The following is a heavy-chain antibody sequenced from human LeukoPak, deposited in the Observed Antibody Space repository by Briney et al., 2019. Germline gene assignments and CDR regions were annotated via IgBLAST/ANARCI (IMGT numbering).Heavy chain of an antibody. Sequence: GGSLRLSCAASGFTFSSYGMHWVRQAPGKGLEWVAVISYDGSNKYYADSVKGRFTISRDNSKNTLYLQMNSLRAEDTAVYYCAKDWRAYGSGSYRLDPFDYWGQGTLVTVSS. CDR3: AKDWRAYGSGSYRLDPFDY. J-gene: IGHJ4*02. V-gene: IGHV3-30*18. D-gene: IGHD3-10*01. CDR2: ISYDGSNK. CDR1: GFTFSSYG.